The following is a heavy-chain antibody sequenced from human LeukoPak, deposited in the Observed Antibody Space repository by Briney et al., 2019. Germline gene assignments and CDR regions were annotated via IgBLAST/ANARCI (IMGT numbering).Heavy chain of an antibody. Sequence: PGGSLRLSCAASGFTFSSYWMSWFRQAPGKGLEWVANIKQDGSEKYYVDSVKGRFTISRDNAKNSLYLQMNSLRAEDTAVYYCAREWLMKTYYYDMGYMDVWGKGTTVTVSS. CDR3: AREWLMKTYYYDMGYMDV. CDR2: IKQDGSEK. CDR1: GFTFSSYW. V-gene: IGHV3-7*01. J-gene: IGHJ6*03. D-gene: IGHD3-22*01.